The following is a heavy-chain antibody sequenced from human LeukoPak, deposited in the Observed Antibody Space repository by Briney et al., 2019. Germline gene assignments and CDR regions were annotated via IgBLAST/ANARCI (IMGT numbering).Heavy chain of an antibody. CDR2: IIPIFGTA. D-gene: IGHD3-10*01. J-gene: IGHJ3*02. CDR1: GYTFTSYY. V-gene: IGHV1-69*13. CDR3: ARSSMVRGVITYDAFDI. Sequence: SVKVSCKASGYTFTSYYMHWVRQAPGQGLEWMGGIIPIFGTANYAQKFQGRVTITADESTSTAYMELSSLRSEDTAVYYCARSSMVRGVITYDAFDIWGQGTMVTVSS.